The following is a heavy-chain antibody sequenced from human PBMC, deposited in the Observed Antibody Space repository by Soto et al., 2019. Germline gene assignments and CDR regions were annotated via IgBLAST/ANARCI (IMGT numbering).Heavy chain of an antibody. Sequence: QVQLVQSGAEVKKPGSSVKVSCKASGGIFSTYAISWLRQAPGQGLEWMGGIIPIFGTPNYAQRFQGRVTISAEESTSPAYMELGRLRSEDTAVYYCARDRDDYGSGNYYNRIDFWGQGTLVTVSS. CDR3: ARDRDDYGSGNYYNRIDF. D-gene: IGHD3-10*01. V-gene: IGHV1-69*01. J-gene: IGHJ4*02. CDR2: IIPIFGTP. CDR1: GGIFSTYA.